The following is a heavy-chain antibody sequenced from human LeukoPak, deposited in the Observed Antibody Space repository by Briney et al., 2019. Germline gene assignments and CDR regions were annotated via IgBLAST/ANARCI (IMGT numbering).Heavy chain of an antibody. J-gene: IGHJ4*02. CDR1: GFTFSNFP. CDR3: VKGLSYYQSSGYIFDY. CDR2: INPNGDHT. Sequence: GSLRLSCSASGFTFSNFPMHWVRQPPGKGLEYVSGINPNGDHTYDADSVKGRFTISRDNSKTTLYLQMSSLRLEDTAVYYCVKGLSYYQSSGYIFDYWGQGTLVTVSS. D-gene: IGHD3-22*01. V-gene: IGHV3-64D*06.